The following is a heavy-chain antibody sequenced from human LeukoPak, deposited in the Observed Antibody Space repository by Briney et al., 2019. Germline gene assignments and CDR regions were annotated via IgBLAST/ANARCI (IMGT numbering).Heavy chain of an antibody. CDR2: IWYDGSNK. CDR1: GFTFSSYG. CDR3: AREEWEPAAGFDP. Sequence: GGSLRLSCAASGFTFSSYGMHWVCQAPGKGLEWVAVIWYDGSNKYYADSVKGRFTISRDNSKNTLYLQMNSLRAEDTAVYYCAREEWEPAAGFDPWGQGTLVTVSS. D-gene: IGHD1-26*01. J-gene: IGHJ5*02. V-gene: IGHV3-33*01.